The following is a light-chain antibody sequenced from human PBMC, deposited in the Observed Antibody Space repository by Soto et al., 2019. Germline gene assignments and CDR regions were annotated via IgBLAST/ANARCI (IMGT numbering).Light chain of an antibody. Sequence: QSALTQPASVSGSPGQSITISCTGTSSDVGGYNFVSWYQHHPGKAPELMIYEVSKRPSGVSDRFSGSKSGNTASLTISGLRADDEGDYYCTSYASSRTLVFGSGTKVTVL. CDR2: EVS. CDR1: SSDVGGYNF. CDR3: TSYASSRTLV. V-gene: IGLV2-14*01. J-gene: IGLJ1*01.